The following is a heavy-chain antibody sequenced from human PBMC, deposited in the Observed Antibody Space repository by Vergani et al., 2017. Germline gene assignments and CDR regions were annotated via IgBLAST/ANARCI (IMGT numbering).Heavy chain of an antibody. CDR3: ARHVMAAGGTPVLDF. Sequence: EVQLVQSGAEVKKPGESLRISCKGSGYRFATYWIGWVRQMPGKGLEWMGIIYPDDSDTRYSPSFQGQVTISADKSISTAYLQWNSLKASDTAMYYCARHVMAAGGTPVLDFWGQGTLVTVSS. V-gene: IGHV5-51*01. J-gene: IGHJ4*02. D-gene: IGHD6-13*01. CDR2: IYPDDSDT. CDR1: GYRFATYW.